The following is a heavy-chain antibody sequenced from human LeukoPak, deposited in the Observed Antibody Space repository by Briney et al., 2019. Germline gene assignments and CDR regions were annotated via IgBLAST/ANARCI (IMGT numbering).Heavy chain of an antibody. CDR1: GFTFSSCG. CDR3: AKDQGSWFGDYFIDY. J-gene: IGHJ4*02. Sequence: GRSLRLSYAASGFTFSSCGMHWVRQAPGKGLEWVAVISYDGSNKYYADSVKGRFTISRDNSKNTLYLQMNSLRAEDTAVYYCAKDQGSWFGDYFIDYWGQGTLVTVSS. CDR2: ISYDGSNK. D-gene: IGHD3-10*01. V-gene: IGHV3-30*18.